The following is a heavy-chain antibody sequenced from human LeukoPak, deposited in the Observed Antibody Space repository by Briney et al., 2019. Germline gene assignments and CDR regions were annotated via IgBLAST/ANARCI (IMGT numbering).Heavy chain of an antibody. J-gene: IGHJ4*02. CDR2: ISGSGGST. V-gene: IGHV3-23*01. CDR3: AKGANRYGLGYFDY. Sequence: GSLRLSCAASGFTFSSYAMSWVRQAPGKGLEWVSAISGSGGSTYYADSVKGRFTISRDNSKNTLYLQMNSLRVEDTAVYYWAKGANRYGLGYFDYWGQGTLVTVSS. CDR1: GFTFSSYA. D-gene: IGHD5-18*01.